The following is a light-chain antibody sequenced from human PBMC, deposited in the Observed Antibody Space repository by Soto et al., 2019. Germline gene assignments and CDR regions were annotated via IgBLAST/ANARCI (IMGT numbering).Light chain of an antibody. V-gene: IGKV3-20*01. J-gene: IGKJ1*01. Sequence: EIVLTQSPGTLSLSPGERATLSCRASQTVSSNHLAWYQQKPGRAPRLLIYGASKRATGIPDRFSGSESGTDFTLNINSMEHEDFAVYYCQQYGSSWWTFGQGTKVDIK. CDR3: QQYGSSWWT. CDR1: QTVSSNH. CDR2: GAS.